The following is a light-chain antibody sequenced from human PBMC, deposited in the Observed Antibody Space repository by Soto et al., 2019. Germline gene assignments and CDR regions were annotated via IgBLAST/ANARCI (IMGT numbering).Light chain of an antibody. Sequence: ETVMTQSPATLSVSRGEGATLSCRASQSVNNLALYHQKPGQSPRLLIFSASTRASGVPARFTGSGSGTEFTLTISSLQSEDFAVYYCQQYNNWPRTWTFGQGTKVDIK. CDR2: SAS. CDR1: QSVNN. V-gene: IGKV3-15*01. CDR3: QQYNNWPRTWT. J-gene: IGKJ1*01.